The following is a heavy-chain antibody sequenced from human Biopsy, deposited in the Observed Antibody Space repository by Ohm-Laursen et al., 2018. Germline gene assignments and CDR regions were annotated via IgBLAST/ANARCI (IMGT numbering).Heavy chain of an antibody. J-gene: IGHJ4*02. D-gene: IGHD2-21*02. V-gene: IGHV3-9*01. CDR1: GFTFDDYA. CDR3: AKDLGQVTAAIGY. Sequence: SLRLSCAASGFTFDDYAMHWVRQAPGKGLEWVSGITWNSGSIGYADSVKGRFSIFRDNAKHSLYLQMNSLGAEDTALYYRAKDLGQVTAAIGYWGQGTLVTVSS. CDR2: ITWNSGSI.